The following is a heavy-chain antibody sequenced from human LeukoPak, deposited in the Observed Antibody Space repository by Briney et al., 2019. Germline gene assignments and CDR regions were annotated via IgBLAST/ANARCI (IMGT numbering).Heavy chain of an antibody. CDR3: ARGFIAAAGTGWFDP. CDR1: GGTFSSYA. Sequence: ASVKVSCKASGGTFSSYASSWVGQAPGQGLEGMGRIIPIFGTANYAQKFQDRVTITADKSTSTAYMELSSLRSEDTAVYYCARGFIAAAGTGWFDPWGQGTLVTVSS. V-gene: IGHV1-69*06. CDR2: IIPIFGTA. J-gene: IGHJ5*02. D-gene: IGHD6-13*01.